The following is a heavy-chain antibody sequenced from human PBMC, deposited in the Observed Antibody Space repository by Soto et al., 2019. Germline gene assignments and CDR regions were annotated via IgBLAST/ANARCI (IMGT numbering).Heavy chain of an antibody. J-gene: IGHJ5*02. CDR2: IIPIFGTA. CDR1: GGTFSSYA. CDR3: ARGALWFGESYNWFDP. V-gene: IGHV1-69*12. Sequence: QVQLVQSGAEVKKPGSSVKVSCKASGGTFSSYAISWVRQAPGQGLEWMGGIIPIFGTANYAQKFQGRVTITADESTSQAYMELGSLRSEATAVYYCARGALWFGESYNWFDPWGQGTLVTVS. D-gene: IGHD3-10*01.